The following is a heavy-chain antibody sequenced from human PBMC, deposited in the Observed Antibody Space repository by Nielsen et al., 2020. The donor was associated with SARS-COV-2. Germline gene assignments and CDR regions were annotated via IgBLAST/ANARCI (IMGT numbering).Heavy chain of an antibody. CDR3: ARGDLVVVPSPILGLGPFFYYFYLDV. V-gene: IGHV4-4*02. D-gene: IGHD2-2*01. J-gene: IGHJ6*03. CDR2: VSHSGMI. Sequence: SETLSLTCAVSGGSVSSNDWWTWVRQSPGKGLEWIGDVSHSGMITYNPSLKSRVTLSMDKSKRQFSLRLTSVSAADTAVYFCARGDLVVVPSPILGLGPFFYYFYLDVWGKGTTVIVSS. CDR1: GGSVSSNDW.